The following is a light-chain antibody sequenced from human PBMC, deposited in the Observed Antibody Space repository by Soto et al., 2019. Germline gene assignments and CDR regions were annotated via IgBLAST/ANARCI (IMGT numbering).Light chain of an antibody. Sequence: QSVLTQPPSVSGAPGQRATISCTGSSSNIGAGYDVHWYQQLPGTAPKLLIYGNSNRPSGVPDRFSGSKSGTSASLAITGLQAEDEADYYCQSYDSSLSASVFGGGTKLTVL. V-gene: IGLV1-40*01. CDR3: QSYDSSLSASV. CDR1: SSNIGAGYD. CDR2: GNS. J-gene: IGLJ2*01.